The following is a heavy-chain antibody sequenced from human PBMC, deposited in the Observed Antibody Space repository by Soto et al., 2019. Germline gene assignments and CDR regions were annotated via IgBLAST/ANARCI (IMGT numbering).Heavy chain of an antibody. CDR1: GYTFTSYG. CDR3: ARVKGVVPAALLNLLAP. D-gene: IGHD2-2*01. Sequence: ASVKVSCKASGYTFTSYGISWVRQAPGQGLEWMGWISAYNGNTNYAQKLQGRVTMTTDTSTSTAYMELRSLRSDDTAVYYCARVKGVVPAALLNLLAPCGQGTLVTVSS. CDR2: ISAYNGNT. V-gene: IGHV1-18*01. J-gene: IGHJ5*02.